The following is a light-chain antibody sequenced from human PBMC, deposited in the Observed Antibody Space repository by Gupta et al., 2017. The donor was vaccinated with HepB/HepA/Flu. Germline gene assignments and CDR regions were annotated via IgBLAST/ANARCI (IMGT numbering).Light chain of an antibody. CDR2: DVS. CDR3: SSFTISSTVV. CDR1: SSDVGGYNY. J-gene: IGLJ2*01. Sequence: QSALTQPASVSGSPGQSITISCTGTSSDVGGYNYVSWYQQHPGKVPKVMIYDVSNRPSGISTRFSGSKSGNTASLTISGLQAEDEADYYCSSFTISSTVVFGGGTKLTVL. V-gene: IGLV2-14*01.